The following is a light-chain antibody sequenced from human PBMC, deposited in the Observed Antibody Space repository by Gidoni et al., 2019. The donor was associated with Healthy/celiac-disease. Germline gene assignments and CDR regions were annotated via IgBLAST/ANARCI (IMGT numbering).Light chain of an antibody. J-gene: IGKJ1*01. CDR2: DAS. CDR3: QQRRGWT. Sequence: EIVLTQSPATLSFSPGERATLSCRASQSVSSYLAWYQQKPGQAPRLLIYDASNRATGIPARFSGSGSGTDFTLTISSLEPEDFAVYYCQQRRGWTFGQGTKVEIK. V-gene: IGKV3-11*01. CDR1: QSVSSY.